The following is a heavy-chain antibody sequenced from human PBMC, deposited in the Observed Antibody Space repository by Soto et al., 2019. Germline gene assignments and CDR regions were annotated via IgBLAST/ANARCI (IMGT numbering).Heavy chain of an antibody. CDR1: GYTFTDYY. V-gene: IGHV1-2*02. CDR2: INPNTGGT. CDR3: ARVGEYQVVYGYYHYGMDV. Sequence: QVKLVQSGAEVKKPGASVKVSCKASGYTFTDYYMHWVRQAPGQGLEWMGWINPNTGGTNYAQNFQGTVTMTRDTSLSTAYMELSRLRSDDTAVYYCARVGEYQVVYGYYHYGMDVWGQGTTVTVSS. D-gene: IGHD2-2*02. J-gene: IGHJ6*02.